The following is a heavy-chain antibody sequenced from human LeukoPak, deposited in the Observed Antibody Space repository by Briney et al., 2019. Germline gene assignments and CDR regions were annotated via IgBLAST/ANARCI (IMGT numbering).Heavy chain of an antibody. Sequence: ASVKVSRKASGYTFTGYYMHWVRQAPGQGLEWMGWINPNSGGTNYAQKFQGRVTMTRDTSISTAYMELSRLRSDDTAVYYCARDRGRNWVYYYYYYMDVWGKGTTVTVSS. J-gene: IGHJ6*03. CDR1: GYTFTGYY. D-gene: IGHD2/OR15-2a*01. CDR2: INPNSGGT. V-gene: IGHV1-2*02. CDR3: ARDRGRNWVYYYYYYMDV.